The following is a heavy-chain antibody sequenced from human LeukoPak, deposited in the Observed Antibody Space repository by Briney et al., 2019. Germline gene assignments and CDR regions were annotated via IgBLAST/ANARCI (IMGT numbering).Heavy chain of an antibody. CDR2: IYWDDDK. J-gene: IGHJ4*02. Sequence: SGPTLVKPTQTLTLTCTFSGFSLSTSGVGVGWIRQPPGKAPEWLALIYWDDDKRYSPSLKSRLTITKDTSKNQVVLTMTNMDPVDTATYYCAHGGYDWSHKHIYFDYWGQGTLVTVSS. D-gene: IGHD3-3*01. CDR1: GFSLSTSGVG. CDR3: AHGGYDWSHKHIYFDY. V-gene: IGHV2-5*02.